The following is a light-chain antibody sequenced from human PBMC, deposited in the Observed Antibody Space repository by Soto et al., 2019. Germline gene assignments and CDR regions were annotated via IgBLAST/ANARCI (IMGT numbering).Light chain of an antibody. CDR3: RTWDSSLSAVV. V-gene: IGLV1-51*01. Sequence: QSVLTQPPSVSAAPGQKVTISCSGSTSNIGNTYVSWYQHLPGTAPKLRIYDNNKRPSGIPYRYSGSKSGTSATLGITGLQTEDVADYYCRTWDSSLSAVVFGGGTKLTAL. CDR2: DNN. CDR1: TSNIGNTY. J-gene: IGLJ2*01.